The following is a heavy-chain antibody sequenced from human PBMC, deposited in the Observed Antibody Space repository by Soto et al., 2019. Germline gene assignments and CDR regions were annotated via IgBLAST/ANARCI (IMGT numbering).Heavy chain of an antibody. V-gene: IGHV1-3*01. Sequence: ASVKVPCTASRYTFTNHAMHWVRQAPGQRLEWMGWINAGNGNTKYSQKFQGRVTITRDTSASTAYMELSSLRSEDTTVYYCARDPGYSYGYNWGQGTLVTVSS. CDR2: INAGNGNT. D-gene: IGHD5-18*01. CDR3: ARDPGYSYGYN. J-gene: IGHJ4*02. CDR1: RYTFTNHA.